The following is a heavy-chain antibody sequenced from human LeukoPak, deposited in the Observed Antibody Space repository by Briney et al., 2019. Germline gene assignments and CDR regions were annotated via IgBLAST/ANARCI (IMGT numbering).Heavy chain of an antibody. Sequence: GASVKVSCKASGYTFTSYDINWVRQATGQGLEWMGWMNPNSGNTGYAQKFQGRVTMTRNTSISTAYMELSSLRSEDTAVYYCARGHKSSSWYDSSNWFDPWGQGTLVTVSS. CDR1: GYTFTSYD. D-gene: IGHD6-13*01. CDR2: MNPNSGNT. J-gene: IGHJ5*02. V-gene: IGHV1-8*01. CDR3: ARGHKSSSWYDSSNWFDP.